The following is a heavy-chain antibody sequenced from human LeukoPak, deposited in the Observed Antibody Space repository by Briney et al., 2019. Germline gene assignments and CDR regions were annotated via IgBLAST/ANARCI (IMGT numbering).Heavy chain of an antibody. Sequence: PGGSLRLSCAASGFTFSYIAMSWARQAPGKGLEWVSTISTTADITYYADSVRGRFTISGDNSKNTLYLQMNSLRADDTAVYYCTKGGDYSSSSPDYWGQGTLVTVSS. CDR3: TKGGDYSSSSPDY. J-gene: IGHJ4*02. CDR2: ISTTADIT. V-gene: IGHV3-23*01. CDR1: GFTFSYIA. D-gene: IGHD6-13*01.